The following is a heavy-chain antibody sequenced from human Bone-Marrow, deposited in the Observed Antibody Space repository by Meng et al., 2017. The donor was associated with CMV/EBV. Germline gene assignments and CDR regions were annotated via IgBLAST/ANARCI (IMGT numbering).Heavy chain of an antibody. V-gene: IGHV1-69*10. CDR1: GGTFSSYA. CDR3: AREGVTGTTVDHYYGMDF. J-gene: IGHJ6*02. CDR2: IIPILGIA. Sequence: SVKVSCKASGGTFSSYAISWVRQAPGQGLEWMGGIIPILGIANYAQKFQGRVTITADKSTSTAYMELSSLRSEDTAVYYCAREGVTGTTVDHYYGMDFWGQGTTVTVSS. D-gene: IGHD1-7*01.